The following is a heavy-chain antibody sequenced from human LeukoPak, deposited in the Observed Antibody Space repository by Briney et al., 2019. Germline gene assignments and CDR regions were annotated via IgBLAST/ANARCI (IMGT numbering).Heavy chain of an antibody. CDR2: INSDGSTS. Sequence: GGSLRLSCAASGFTFSSFWMQWVRQAPGKGLVCVSRINSDGSTSSYEDSVRGRFTISRDNAKNTVYLQMNSLRAEDTAVYYCARWGYSGNSYYFDYWGQGALVTVSS. V-gene: IGHV3-74*01. CDR3: ARWGYSGNSYYFDY. CDR1: GFTFSSFW. J-gene: IGHJ4*02. D-gene: IGHD1-26*01.